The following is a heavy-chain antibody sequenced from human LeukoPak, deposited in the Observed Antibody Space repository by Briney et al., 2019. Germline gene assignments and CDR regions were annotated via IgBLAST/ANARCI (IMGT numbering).Heavy chain of an antibody. CDR2: INYSGST. D-gene: IGHD2-2*01. CDR3: ARGDCSSTICYSPMDV. Sequence: PSETLSLTCTVSGGSISNYYWSWIRQPPGEGLEWIAYINYSGSTNYNPSLKSRVTISVDTSKNQFSLKVNSVTAADTAVYYCARGDCSSTICYSPMDVWGKGTTVTVSS. CDR1: GGSISNYY. J-gene: IGHJ6*03. V-gene: IGHV4-59*08.